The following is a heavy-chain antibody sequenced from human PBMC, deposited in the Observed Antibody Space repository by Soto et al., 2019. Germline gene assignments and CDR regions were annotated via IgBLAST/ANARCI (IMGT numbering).Heavy chain of an antibody. CDR3: ARSHSAYHYHAMDA. CDR1: RYIFTGYY. J-gene: IGHJ6*02. V-gene: IGHV1-2*02. Sequence: ASVKVSCKTSRYIFTGYYKHCVRQAPGQGLEWMGWINPNSGDTNYAQRFKGRVSMTSDTSINTAYLELSRLRPGDTAVFFCARSHSAYHYHAMDAWGQGTTVTVSS. CDR2: INPNSGDT.